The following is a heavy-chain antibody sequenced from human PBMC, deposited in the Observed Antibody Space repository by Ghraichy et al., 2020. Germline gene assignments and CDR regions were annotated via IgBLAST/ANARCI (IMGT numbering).Heavy chain of an antibody. CDR2: INPNSGGT. CDR1: GYTFTGYY. Sequence: ASVKVSCKASGYTFTGYYMHWVRQAPGQGLEWMGWINPNSGGTNYAQKFQGRVTMTRDTSISTAYMELSRLRSDDTAVYYCARGYGRYSSSWYSWDYWGQGTLVTVSS. D-gene: IGHD6-13*01. V-gene: IGHV1-2*02. CDR3: ARGYGRYSSSWYSWDY. J-gene: IGHJ4*02.